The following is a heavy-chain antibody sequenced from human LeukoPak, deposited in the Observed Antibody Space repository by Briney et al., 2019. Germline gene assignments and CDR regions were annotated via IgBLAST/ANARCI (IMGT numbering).Heavy chain of an antibody. J-gene: IGHJ2*01. V-gene: IGHV4-34*01. Sequence: SETLSLTCVVYGGSFSGYSWSWIHQPPGKGLEWIGEINQRRNTNYNPSLKSRVTISIDTSKNQFSLKLSSVTAADTAVYFCARHGWHAWYFDLWGRGTLVTVSS. CDR2: INQRRNT. D-gene: IGHD6-19*01. CDR1: GGSFSGYS. CDR3: ARHGWHAWYFDL.